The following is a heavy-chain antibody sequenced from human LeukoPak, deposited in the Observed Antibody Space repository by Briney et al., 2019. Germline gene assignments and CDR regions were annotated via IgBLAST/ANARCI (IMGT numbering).Heavy chain of an antibody. V-gene: IGHV4-39*01. Sequence: SETLSLTCTVSGGSISSSSYYWGWVRQPPGKGLEWIGSIYYSGSTYYNPSLKSRVTISVDTSKNQFSLKLSSVTAADTAVYYCARHSSGYYYHYYYYMDVWGKGTTVTVSS. CDR3: ARHSSGYYYHYYYYMDV. D-gene: IGHD3-22*01. CDR1: GGSISSSSYY. J-gene: IGHJ6*03. CDR2: IYYSGST.